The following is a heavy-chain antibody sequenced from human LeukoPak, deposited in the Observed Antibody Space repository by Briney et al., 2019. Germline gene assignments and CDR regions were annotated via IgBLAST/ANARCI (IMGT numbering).Heavy chain of an antibody. CDR3: AREGSGSYYLVYFDY. V-gene: IGHV1-69*04. J-gene: IGHJ4*02. Sequence: SVKVSCKASGGTFSSYAISWVRQAPGQGLEWMGRIIPILGIANYAQKFQGRVTITADKSTSTAYMELSSLRSEDTAVYYCAREGSGSYYLVYFDYWGQGTLVTVSS. CDR1: GGTFSSYA. CDR2: IIPILGIA. D-gene: IGHD1-26*01.